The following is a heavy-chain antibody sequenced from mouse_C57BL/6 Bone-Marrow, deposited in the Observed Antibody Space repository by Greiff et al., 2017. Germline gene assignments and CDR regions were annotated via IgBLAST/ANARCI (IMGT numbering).Heavy chain of an antibody. D-gene: IGHD1-1*01. V-gene: IGHV7-3*01. CDR3: ARYIITTVVATRYFDV. Sequence: EVMLVESGGGLVQPGGSLSLSCAASGFTFTDYYMSWVRQPPGKALEWLGFIRNKANGYTTEYSASVKGRFTISRDNYQSILYLQMNALRAEDSATYYCARYIITTVVATRYFDVWGTGTTVTVSS. CDR1: GFTFTDYY. CDR2: IRNKANGYTT. J-gene: IGHJ1*03.